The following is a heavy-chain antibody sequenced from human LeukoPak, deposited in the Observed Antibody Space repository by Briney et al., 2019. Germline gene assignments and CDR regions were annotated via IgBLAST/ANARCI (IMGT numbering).Heavy chain of an antibody. J-gene: IGHJ5*02. CDR3: ARADSSSPNWFDP. CDR1: GFTFSSYA. V-gene: IGHV3-30-3*01. CDR2: ISYDGSNK. Sequence: GGSLRLSCAASGFTFSSYAMHWVRQAPGKGLEWVAVISYDGSNKYYADSVKGRFTISRDNSKNTLYLQMNSLRAEDTAVYYCARADSSSPNWFDPWGQGTLVTVSS. D-gene: IGHD6-13*01.